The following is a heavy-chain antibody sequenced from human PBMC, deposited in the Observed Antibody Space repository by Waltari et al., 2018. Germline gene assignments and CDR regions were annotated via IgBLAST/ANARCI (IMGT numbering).Heavy chain of an antibody. CDR2: IIPQFGTA. CDR3: ARGGLYGQQLLESAFEI. V-gene: IGHV1-69*05. D-gene: IGHD6-13*01. J-gene: IGHJ3*02. Sequence: QVQLVQSGAELKKPGSSVKVSCKVSGGSFSTHAITWVRQAPGQGLEWMGGIIPQFGTANYAQKIQDRVTSNTDESMTTAYMHLSSLASDDTAVYYCARGGLYGQQLLESAFEIWGQGTKVTVSS. CDR1: GGSFSTHA.